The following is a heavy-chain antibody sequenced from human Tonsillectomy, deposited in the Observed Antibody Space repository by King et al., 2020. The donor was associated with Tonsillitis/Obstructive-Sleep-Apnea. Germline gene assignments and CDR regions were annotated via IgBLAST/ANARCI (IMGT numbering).Heavy chain of an antibody. CDR2: INHSGST. Sequence: VQLQQWGAGLLKPSETLSLTCAVYGGSFSGYYWSWIRQPPGKGLEWIGEINHSGSTNYNPSLKSRVTISVDTSKNQFSLKLSSVTAADTAVYYCARGVGPYYDCWSGYPPAYYYMDVWGTGTTVTVSS. CDR3: ARGVGPYYDCWSGYPPAYYYMDV. V-gene: IGHV4-34*01. CDR1: GGSFSGYY. D-gene: IGHD3-3*01. J-gene: IGHJ6*03.